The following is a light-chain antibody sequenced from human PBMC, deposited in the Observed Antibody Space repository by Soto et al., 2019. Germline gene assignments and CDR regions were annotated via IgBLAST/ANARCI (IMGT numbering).Light chain of an antibody. V-gene: IGKV1-5*03. J-gene: IGKJ1*01. CDR1: QSISSW. CDR2: KAS. Sequence: IQKTQSPSTLSASVGDRLTITCRASQSISSWLAWYQQKPGKAPKLLIYKASSLESGVPSRFSGSGAGTEFTLTISRLQPDDFATYYCQQSNSYSWTFGQGTKVDIK. CDR3: QQSNSYSWT.